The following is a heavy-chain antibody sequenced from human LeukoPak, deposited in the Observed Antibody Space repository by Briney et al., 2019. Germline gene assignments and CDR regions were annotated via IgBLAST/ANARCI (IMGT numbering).Heavy chain of an antibody. J-gene: IGHJ4*02. Sequence: ASVKVSCKASGGTFSNYAISWVRQAPGQGLEWMGWISGYNGNTNYAQKFLGRVSMTADTATSTAHMELRSLTSDDTAMYYCARSGRGTYYYFDLWGQGTLVTASS. CDR2: ISGYNGNT. CDR3: ARSGRGTYYYFDL. D-gene: IGHD5-12*01. CDR1: GGTFSNYA. V-gene: IGHV1-18*01.